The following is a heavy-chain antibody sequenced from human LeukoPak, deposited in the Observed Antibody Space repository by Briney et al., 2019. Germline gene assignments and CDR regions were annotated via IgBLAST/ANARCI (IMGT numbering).Heavy chain of an antibody. V-gene: IGHV4-59*01. J-gene: IGHJ4*02. Sequence: SETLSLTCAVYGGPFSGYYWSWIRQPPGKGLEWIGYIYYSGSTNYNPSLKSRVTISVDTSKNQFSLKLSSVTAADTAVYYCARGIPAALDYWGQGTLVTVSS. CDR1: GGPFSGYY. D-gene: IGHD2-2*01. CDR3: ARGIPAALDY. CDR2: IYYSGST.